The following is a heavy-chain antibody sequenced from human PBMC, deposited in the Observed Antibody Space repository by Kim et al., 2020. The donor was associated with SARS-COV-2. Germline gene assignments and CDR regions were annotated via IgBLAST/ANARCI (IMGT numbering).Heavy chain of an antibody. D-gene: IGHD2-15*01. J-gene: IGHJ4*02. CDR2: IYYSGST. CDR3: ARGLNYSLLDY. V-gene: IGHV4-39*01. CDR1: GGSISSSSYY. Sequence: SETLSLTCTVSGGSISSSSYYWGWIRQPPGKGLEWIGSIYYSGSTYYNPSLKSRVTISVDTSKNQFSLKLSSVTAADTAVYYCARGLNYSLLDYWGQGTLVTVSS.